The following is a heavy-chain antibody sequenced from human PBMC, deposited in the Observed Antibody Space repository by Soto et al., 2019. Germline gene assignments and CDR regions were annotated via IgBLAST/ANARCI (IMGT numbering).Heavy chain of an antibody. Sequence: QVQLVQSGAEVKKPGASVKVSCKASGYTFTSYDINWVRQATGQGLEWMGWMNPNSGNTGYAQKFQGRVTMTRNTSISTAYMELSSLRSEDTAVYYYAGDFYGSGSYYNRYFDLWGRGTLVTVSS. CDR1: GYTFTSYD. V-gene: IGHV1-8*01. CDR2: MNPNSGNT. CDR3: AGDFYGSGSYYNRYFDL. D-gene: IGHD3-10*01. J-gene: IGHJ2*01.